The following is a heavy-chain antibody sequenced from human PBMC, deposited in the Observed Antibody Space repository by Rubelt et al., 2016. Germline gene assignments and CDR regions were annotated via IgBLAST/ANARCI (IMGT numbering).Heavy chain of an antibody. V-gene: IGHV3-30*01. J-gene: IGHJ6*02. Sequence: WVAVISYDGSEKYYADSVKGRFTISRDNSKNTLYLQMNSLRAEDTAVYYCARESGYYYGMDVWGQGTTVTVSS. CDR3: ARESGYYYGMDV. CDR2: ISYDGSEK. D-gene: IGHD1-26*01.